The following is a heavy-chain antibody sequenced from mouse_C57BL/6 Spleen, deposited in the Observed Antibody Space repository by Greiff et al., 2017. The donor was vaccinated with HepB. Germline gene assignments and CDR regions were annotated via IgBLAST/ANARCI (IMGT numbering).Heavy chain of an antibody. CDR1: GYTFTSYG. V-gene: IGHV1-81*01. Sequence: QVQLQQSGAELARPGASVKLSCKASGYTFTSYGISWVKQRTGQGLEWIGEIYPRSGNTYYNEKFKGKATLTADKSSSTAYMELRSLTSEDSAVYFCTSRGLITTVVAPPFAYWGQGTLVTVSA. D-gene: IGHD1-1*01. CDR3: TSRGLITTVVAPPFAY. J-gene: IGHJ3*01. CDR2: IYPRSGNT.